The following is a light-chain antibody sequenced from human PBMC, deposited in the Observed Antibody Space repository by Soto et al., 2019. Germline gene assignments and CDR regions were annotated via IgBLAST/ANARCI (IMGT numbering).Light chain of an antibody. J-gene: IGKJ3*01. CDR3: HQRSTWPFT. CDR2: GAS. CDR1: QSVSSK. V-gene: IGKV3-15*01. Sequence: EIVMTQSPATLSVSPGERATLSCRASQSVSSKLAWYQQKPGQAPRLLIYGASTRATGIPARFSGSGSGTEFTLTISSLQSEDFAVYYCHQRSTWPFTFGPGTKVDIK.